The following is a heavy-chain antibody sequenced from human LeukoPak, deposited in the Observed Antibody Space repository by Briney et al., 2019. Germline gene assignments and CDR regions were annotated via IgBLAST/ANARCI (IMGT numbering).Heavy chain of an antibody. Sequence: PSETLSLTCTVSGDSINNGHSYWSWIRQPAGEGLEWIGRISTSGYTSYNPSLKSRVSISLDKSNNQFSLNLTSVTAADTAVYYCARVHYDFWSGAFDPWGQGTLVTVSS. CDR2: ISTSGYT. CDR1: GDSINNGHSY. D-gene: IGHD3-3*01. V-gene: IGHV4-61*02. CDR3: ARVHYDFWSGAFDP. J-gene: IGHJ5*02.